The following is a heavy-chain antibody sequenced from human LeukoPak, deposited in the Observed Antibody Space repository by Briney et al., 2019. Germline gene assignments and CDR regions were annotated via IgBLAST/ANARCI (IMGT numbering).Heavy chain of an antibody. CDR2: IYYSGST. CDR1: GGSISSYY. J-gene: IGHJ4*02. CDR3: ARRGIAAAGTFDY. V-gene: IGHV4-59*08. Sequence: SETLSLTCTVSGGSISSYYWSWIRQPPGKGLEWIGYIYYSGSTNYYPSLKSRVTISVDTSKNQFSLKPSSVTAADTAVYYCARRGIAAAGTFDYWGQGTLVTVSS. D-gene: IGHD6-13*01.